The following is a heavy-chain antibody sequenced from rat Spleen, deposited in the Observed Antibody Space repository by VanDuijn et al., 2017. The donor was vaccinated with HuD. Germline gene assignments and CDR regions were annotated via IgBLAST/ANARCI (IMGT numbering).Heavy chain of an antibody. CDR2: IIYYGSST. Sequence: EVQLVESGGGLVQPGRSLKFSCAASGFTFSDYAMAWVRQAPKKGLEWVATIIYYGSSTYYRDSVKGRFTISRDTAKSTLYLQMNSLRSENTATYYCTRDWDYWGQGLMVTVSS. V-gene: IGHV5-17*01. J-gene: IGHJ2*01. CDR3: TRDWDY. CDR1: GFTFSDYA.